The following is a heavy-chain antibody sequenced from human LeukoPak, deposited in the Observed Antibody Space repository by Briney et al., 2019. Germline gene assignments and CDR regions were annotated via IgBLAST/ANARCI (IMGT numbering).Heavy chain of an antibody. Sequence: SGTLSLTCTVSGYSISSDYYWAWIRQPPGKGLEWIGFVYYTGSTNYSPSLKSRVTISVDTSKNQFSLKLRSVTAADTAVYYCAKDFAYGDPTYMDVWGKGTTVTVSS. CDR2: VYYTGST. CDR1: GYSISSDYY. V-gene: IGHV4-61*01. CDR3: AKDFAYGDPTYMDV. J-gene: IGHJ6*03. D-gene: IGHD4-17*01.